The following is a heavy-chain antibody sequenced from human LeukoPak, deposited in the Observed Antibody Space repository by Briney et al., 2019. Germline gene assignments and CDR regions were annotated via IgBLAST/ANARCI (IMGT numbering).Heavy chain of an antibody. CDR2: IYHSGST. Sequence: SETLSLTCAVYGGSFSGYYWSWIRQPPGKGLEWIGYIYHSGSTYYNPSLKSRVTISVDRSKNQFSLKLSSVTAADTAVYYCARGYYDFWSGYYFGMDVWGQGTTVTVSS. CDR1: GGSFSGYY. J-gene: IGHJ6*02. V-gene: IGHV4-34*01. CDR3: ARGYYDFWSGYYFGMDV. D-gene: IGHD3-3*01.